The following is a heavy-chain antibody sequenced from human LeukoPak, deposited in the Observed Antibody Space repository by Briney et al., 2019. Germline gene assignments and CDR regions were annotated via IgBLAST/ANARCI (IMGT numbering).Heavy chain of an antibody. V-gene: IGHV4-39*07. CDR1: GDSIYSGRYY. CDR2: IYFSGST. Sequence: SETLSLTCTVSGDSIYSGRYYWGYIRQPPGKGLEWIGSIYFSGSTYYNPSLKSRVTISVDTSKNQFSLKLSSVTAADTAVYYCARDPLTHYYDSSDAFDIWGQGTMVTVSS. D-gene: IGHD3-22*01. J-gene: IGHJ3*02. CDR3: ARDPLTHYYDSSDAFDI.